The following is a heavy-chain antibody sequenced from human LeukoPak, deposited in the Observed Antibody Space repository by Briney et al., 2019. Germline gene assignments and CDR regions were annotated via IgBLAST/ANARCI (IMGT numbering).Heavy chain of an antibody. Sequence: SGTLSLTCTVSGGSISSYYWSWIRQPAGKGLEWIGRIYTSGSTNYNPSLKSRVTMSVDTSKNQFSLKLSSVTAADTAVYYCAREVYGSGSWRYNWFDPWGQGTLVTVSS. CDR3: AREVYGSGSWRYNWFDP. D-gene: IGHD3-10*01. J-gene: IGHJ5*02. CDR2: IYTSGST. V-gene: IGHV4-4*07. CDR1: GGSISSYY.